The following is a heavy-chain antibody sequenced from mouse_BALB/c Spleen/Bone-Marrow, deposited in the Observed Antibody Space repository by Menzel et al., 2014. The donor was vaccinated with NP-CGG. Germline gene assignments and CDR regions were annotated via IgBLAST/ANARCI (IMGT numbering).Heavy chain of an antibody. CDR1: GYSFTGYN. Sequence: VHVKQSGPELEKPGASVKISCKASGYSFTGYNMNWVRQSNGKSLEWIGNIDPSYGGTTYNQKFKGKATLTVDKSSSTAYMQLKSLTSEDSAVYYCARGHDGYRTWFAYWGQGTLVTVSA. CDR3: ARGHDGYRTWFAY. J-gene: IGHJ3*01. CDR2: IDPSYGGT. D-gene: IGHD2-3*01. V-gene: IGHV1-39*01.